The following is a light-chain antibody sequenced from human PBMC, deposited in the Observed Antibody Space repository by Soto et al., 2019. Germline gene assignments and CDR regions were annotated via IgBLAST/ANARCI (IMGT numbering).Light chain of an antibody. V-gene: IGKV1D-13*01. Sequence: AIQFTQSPSSLSASVGDKVTITCLSSQVISSALAWYQQKPGKAPKLLIYDASSLESGVPSRFSGSGSGTDFTLTISSLQPEDFATYYCQQFNNYPMYTFGQGTKVDI. CDR2: DAS. J-gene: IGKJ2*01. CDR1: QVISSA. CDR3: QQFNNYPMYT.